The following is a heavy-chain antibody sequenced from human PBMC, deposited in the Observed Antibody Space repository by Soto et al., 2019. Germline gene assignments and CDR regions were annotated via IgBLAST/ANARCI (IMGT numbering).Heavy chain of an antibody. CDR3: ARDRGYSYGSGIEDY. CDR1: GFTLSSYG. Sequence: QVQLVESGGGVVQPGRSLRLSCAASGFTLSSYGMHWVRQAPGKGLEWVAVIWYDGSNKDYADSVKGRFTISRDNSKNTLYLQMNSLRAEDTAVYYCARDRGYSYGSGIEDYWGQGTLVTVSS. D-gene: IGHD5-18*01. J-gene: IGHJ4*02. CDR2: IWYDGSNK. V-gene: IGHV3-33*01.